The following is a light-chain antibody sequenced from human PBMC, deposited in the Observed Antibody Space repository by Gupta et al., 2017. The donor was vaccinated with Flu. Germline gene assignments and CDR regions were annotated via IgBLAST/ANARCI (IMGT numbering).Light chain of an antibody. CDR3: QQRIAWTT. Sequence: EIVLTQSPDTLSLSPGERATLSCRASRGVDTALAWYQQRPGQSPRLLIYDASRRANGIPHRFSGSGSGTDFTLTSSSREPEDFALYCWQQRIAWTTFGRGTKVEVE. CDR1: RGVDTA. CDR2: DAS. J-gene: IGKJ4*01. V-gene: IGKV3-11*01.